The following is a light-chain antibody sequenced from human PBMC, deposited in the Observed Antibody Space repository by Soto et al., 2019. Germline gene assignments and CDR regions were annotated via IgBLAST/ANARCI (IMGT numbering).Light chain of an antibody. CDR2: AAS. CDR1: QSISSY. Sequence: DIPMTQSPSSLSASVGDRVTITCRASQSISSYLNWYQQKPGKAPKLLIYAASSLQSGVPSRFSGSGSGTDFALTINSLQPEDFATYYCQQSYSTPLTFGGGTKVEIK. V-gene: IGKV1-39*01. J-gene: IGKJ4*01. CDR3: QQSYSTPLT.